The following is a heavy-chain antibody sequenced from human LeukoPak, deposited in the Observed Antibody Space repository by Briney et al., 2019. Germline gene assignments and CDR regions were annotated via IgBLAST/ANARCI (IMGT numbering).Heavy chain of an antibody. V-gene: IGHV3-21*04. CDR3: AKESSYYYYGMDV. Sequence: GGSLRLSCAASGFTFSSYSMNWVRQAPGKGLEWVSSISSSSSYIYYADSVKGRFTISRDNAKNSLYLQMNSLRAEHTAVYYCAKESSYYYYGMDVWGQGTTVTVSS. J-gene: IGHJ6*02. CDR2: ISSSSSYI. CDR1: GFTFSSYS.